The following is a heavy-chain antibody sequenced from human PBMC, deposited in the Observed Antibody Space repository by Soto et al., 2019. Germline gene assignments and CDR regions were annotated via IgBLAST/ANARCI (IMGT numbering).Heavy chain of an antibody. V-gene: IGHV4-30-2*01. CDR2: MYHSGNT. D-gene: IGHD2-8*01. CDR3: ATGWGFCTRADRVSCQSAFGH. CDR1: GGSITSGGCS. J-gene: IGHJ4*02. Sequence: SETLSLTCAVSGGSITSGGCSWGWIRQPPGQGLEWIGYMYHSGNTYYNPSLKGRVTISLDHSRNQFSLRLSSVTAADTAVYYCATGWGFCTRADRVSCQSAFGHWGQGTLVTVSS.